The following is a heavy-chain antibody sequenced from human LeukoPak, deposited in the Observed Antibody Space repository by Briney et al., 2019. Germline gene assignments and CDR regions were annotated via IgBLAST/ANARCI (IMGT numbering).Heavy chain of an antibody. J-gene: IGHJ3*02. D-gene: IGHD3-3*01. V-gene: IGHV3-23*01. CDR3: AKVVDFWSGIDAFDI. Sequence: GGSLRLSCAASGFTFSRYAMSWVRQAPGKGLEWVAVISGSRGTTYYADSVRGRFTISRDNSKNTLYLQMNSLRAEDTAVYYCAKVVDFWSGIDAFDIGGQGTMVTVSS. CDR1: GFTFSRYA. CDR2: ISGSRGTT.